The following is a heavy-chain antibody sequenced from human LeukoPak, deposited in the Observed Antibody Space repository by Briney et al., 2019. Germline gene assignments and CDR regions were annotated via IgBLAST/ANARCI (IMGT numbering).Heavy chain of an antibody. D-gene: IGHD2-15*01. J-gene: IGHJ6*02. Sequence: SETLSLTCTVSGGSISSYYLSWVRQPPGKGLEWIGYIYYSGSTNYNPSLKSRVTISVDTYKNQFSLKLSSVTAADTAVDYCARRPGGRSYYGMDVWGQGTTVTVSS. CDR2: IYYSGST. CDR1: GGSISSYY. CDR3: ARRPGGRSYYGMDV. V-gene: IGHV4-59*08.